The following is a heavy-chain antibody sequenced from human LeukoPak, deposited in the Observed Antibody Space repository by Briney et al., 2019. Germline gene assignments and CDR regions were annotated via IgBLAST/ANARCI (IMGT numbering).Heavy chain of an antibody. J-gene: IGHJ4*02. V-gene: IGHV3-13*01. CDR1: GFTFSDYD. Sequence: TVGSLRLSCAASGFTFSDYDMYWVRHSTGKGLEWVSAIGTAGDTYYPGSVKGRFTISRENAKNSLYLQMNSLRVGDTAVYYCVRGPYCSGGSCNGHFDYWGQGALVTVSS. D-gene: IGHD2-15*01. CDR3: VRGPYCSGGSCNGHFDY. CDR2: IGTAGDT.